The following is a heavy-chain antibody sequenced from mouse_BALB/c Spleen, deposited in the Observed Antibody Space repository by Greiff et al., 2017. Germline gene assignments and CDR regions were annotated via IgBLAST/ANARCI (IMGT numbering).Heavy chain of an antibody. CDR2: ISYSGST. D-gene: IGHD1-1*01. V-gene: IGHV3-2*02. J-gene: IGHJ4*01. CDR3: AKGGYYGYAMDY. CDR1: GYSITSDYA. Sequence: EVKLVESGPGLVKPSQSLSLTCTVTGYSITSDYAWNWIRQFPGNKLEWMGYISYSGSTSYNPSLKSRISITRDTSKNQFFLQLNSVTTEDTATYYCAKGGYYGYAMDYWGQGTSVTVSS.